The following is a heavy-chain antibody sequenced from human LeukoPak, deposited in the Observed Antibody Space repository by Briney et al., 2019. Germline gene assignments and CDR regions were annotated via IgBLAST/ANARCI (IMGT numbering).Heavy chain of an antibody. D-gene: IGHD6-13*01. Sequence: GGSLRLSCAASGFTFSNYWMHWVRQAPGKGLVWVARSNSDGRITNYADSVKGRFTISRDNAKNTLYLQMNSLGAEDTAVYYCAKSSARSKGIAAAGTLYYYYYGMDVWGQGTTVTVSS. V-gene: IGHV3-74*01. CDR1: GFTFSNYW. CDR2: SNSDGRIT. J-gene: IGHJ6*02. CDR3: AKSSARSKGIAAAGTLYYYYYGMDV.